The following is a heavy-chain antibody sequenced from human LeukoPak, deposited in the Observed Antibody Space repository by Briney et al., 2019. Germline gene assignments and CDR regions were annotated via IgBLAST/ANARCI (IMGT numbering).Heavy chain of an antibody. Sequence: SETLSLTSPVYGGSFRGYYWRWIRQPPGKGLEWIGEINHSGSTNYNPSLKSRVTISVDTSKNQFSLKLSSVTAADTAVYYCARGPTIFGVVIRYYHMDDSLKGTTVSVSS. CDR3: ARGPTIFGVVIRYYHMDD. J-gene: IGHJ6*03. CDR1: GGSFRGYY. CDR2: INHSGST. V-gene: IGHV4-34*01. D-gene: IGHD3-3*01.